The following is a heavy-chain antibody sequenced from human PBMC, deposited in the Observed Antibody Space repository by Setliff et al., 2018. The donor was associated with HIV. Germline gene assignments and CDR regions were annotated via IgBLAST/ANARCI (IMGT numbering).Heavy chain of an antibody. CDR3: ATLTNFDH. D-gene: IGHD7-27*01. CDR1: GFDFTKYW. Sequence: PGESLKISCKASGFDFTKYWIGWVRQMPGKGLEWMGIVYGGDSDTRYNPSSEGQVTMSADRSITTAYLQWSRLKASDTAMYYCATLTNFDHWGQGTLVTVSS. J-gene: IGHJ4*02. CDR2: VYGGDSDT. V-gene: IGHV5-51*01.